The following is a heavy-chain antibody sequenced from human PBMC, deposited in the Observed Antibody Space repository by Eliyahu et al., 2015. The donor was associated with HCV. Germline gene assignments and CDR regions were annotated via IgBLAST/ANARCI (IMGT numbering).Heavy chain of an antibody. CDR2: ISWDGGST. CDR1: GXXFDDYT. Sequence: EVQLVESGGVVVQPGGSXGXSXAXSGXXFDDYTMHWVRQAPGKGLEWVXLISWDGGSTYYADSVKGRFTISRDNSKNSLYLQMNSLRTEDTALYYCAKDNEGAAAGMFDYWGQGTLVTVSS. J-gene: IGHJ4*02. V-gene: IGHV3-43*01. D-gene: IGHD6-13*01. CDR3: AKDNEGAAAGMFDY.